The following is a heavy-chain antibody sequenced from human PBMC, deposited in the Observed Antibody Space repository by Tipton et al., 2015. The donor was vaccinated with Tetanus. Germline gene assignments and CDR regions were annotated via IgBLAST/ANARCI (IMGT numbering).Heavy chain of an antibody. D-gene: IGHD2-8*01. CDR3: ARAHCSDGVCNFDF. CDR2: IYPADSDT. Sequence: VQLVQSGGEVKKPGESLKISCKGSGYIFTNYWIGWVRQMPGKGLEWMGIIYPADSDTRYSPPFQGQVTISVDKSTNTAYLQWSSLKASDTSMFYCARAHCSDGVCNFDFWGQGALVTVAS. CDR1: GYIFTNYW. V-gene: IGHV5-51*01. J-gene: IGHJ4*02.